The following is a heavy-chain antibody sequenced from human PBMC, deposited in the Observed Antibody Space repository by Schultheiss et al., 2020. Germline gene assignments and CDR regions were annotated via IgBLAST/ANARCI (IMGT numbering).Heavy chain of an antibody. CDR3: ARQSYDSSGYSTGDY. J-gene: IGHJ4*02. D-gene: IGHD3-22*01. CDR2: ISAYNGNT. V-gene: IGHV1-18*01. Sequence: ASVKVSCKGSGYTFTSYGISWVRQAPGQGLEWMGWISAYNGNTNYAQKLQGRVTMTTDTSTSTAYMELRSLRSDDTAVYYCARQSYDSSGYSTGDYWGQGTLVTVSS. CDR1: GYTFTSYG.